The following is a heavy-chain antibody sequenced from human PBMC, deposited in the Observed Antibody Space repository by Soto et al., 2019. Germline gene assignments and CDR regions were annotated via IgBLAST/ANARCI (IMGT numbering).Heavy chain of an antibody. Sequence: QVQLQQWGAGLLKPSETLSLTCAVYGGSFSGYYWSWIRQPPGKGLEWIGEINHSGSTNYNPSLKSRLPISVDTPKTPFSLKLSSVTAADTAVYYCAIHWFGSRDRRWYYFDYWGQGTLVTVSS. D-gene: IGHD3-10*01. CDR2: INHSGST. CDR3: AIHWFGSRDRRWYYFDY. CDR1: GGSFSGYY. J-gene: IGHJ4*02. V-gene: IGHV4-34*01.